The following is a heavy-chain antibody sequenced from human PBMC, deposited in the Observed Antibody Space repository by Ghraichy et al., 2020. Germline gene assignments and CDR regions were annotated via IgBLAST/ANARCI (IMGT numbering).Heavy chain of an antibody. CDR1: GGSISSYS. J-gene: IGHJ2*01. V-gene: IGHV4-59*01. CDR2: IYYSGST. CDR3: ARVRSWYFDL. Sequence: SQTLSLTCTVSGGSISSYSWSWIRQPPGKGLEWIGYIYYSGSTNYNPSLKGRVTISVDTSKNQFSLKLSSVTAADTAVYYCARVRSWYFDLWGRGTLVTVSS.